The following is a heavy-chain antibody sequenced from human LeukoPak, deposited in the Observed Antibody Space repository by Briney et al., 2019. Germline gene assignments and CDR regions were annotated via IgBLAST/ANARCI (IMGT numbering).Heavy chain of an antibody. CDR1: GFTFSGSA. CDR3: TSLGSGLLLR. Sequence: GGSLRLSCAASGFTFSGSAMHWVRQASGKGLEWVCRIRSKANSYATAYAASVKGRFTISRDDSKNTAYLQMNGRKTEDTAVYCCTSLGSGLLLRWGQGTLVTVSS. CDR2: IRSKANSYAT. V-gene: IGHV3-73*01. D-gene: IGHD2-15*01. J-gene: IGHJ4*02.